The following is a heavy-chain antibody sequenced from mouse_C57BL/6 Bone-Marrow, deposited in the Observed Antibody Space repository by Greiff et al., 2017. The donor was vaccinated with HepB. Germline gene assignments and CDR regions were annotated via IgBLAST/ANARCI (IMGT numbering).Heavy chain of an antibody. J-gene: IGHJ2*01. CDR1: GYTFTDYY. CDR3: GREGGNYLYYFDY. Sequence: EVQLQQSGPELVKPGASVKISCKASGYTFTDYYMNWVKQSHGKSLEWIGDINPNNGGTSYNQKFKGKATLTVDKSSSTAYMDLRSLTSEDSAVYYCGREGGNYLYYFDYWGQGTTLTVAT. CDR2: INPNNGGT. D-gene: IGHD2-1*01. V-gene: IGHV1-26*01.